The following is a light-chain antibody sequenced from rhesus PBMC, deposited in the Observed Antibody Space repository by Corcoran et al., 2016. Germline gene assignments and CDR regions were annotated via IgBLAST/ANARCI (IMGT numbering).Light chain of an antibody. V-gene: IGKV2-86*01. Sequence: DIVMTQTPLSLPLTPGEPASISCRSSQSLLDSEDGNTYLDWYLHKRGQSPQPLTFEVSTRASGVPNRVGGSGADTDLTLKISRVEAEDVGVYYCMQYTHIPWTFGQGTKVEIK. CDR3: MQYTHIPWT. CDR1: QSLLDSEDGNTY. CDR2: EVS. J-gene: IGKJ1*01.